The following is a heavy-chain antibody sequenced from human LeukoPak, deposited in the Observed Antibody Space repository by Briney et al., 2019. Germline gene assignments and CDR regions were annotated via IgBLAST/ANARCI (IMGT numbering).Heavy chain of an antibody. CDR3: ARESRGDYYDSSSYYYDY. J-gene: IGHJ4*02. Sequence: PGGSLRLSCAASGFTFSSYAMHWVRQAPGKGLEWVAVISYDGSNKYYADSVKGRFTISRDNSKNTLYLQMNSLKAEDTAVYYCARESRGDYYDSSSYYYDYWGQGTLVTVSS. CDR1: GFTFSSYA. V-gene: IGHV3-30*01. CDR2: ISYDGSNK. D-gene: IGHD3-22*01.